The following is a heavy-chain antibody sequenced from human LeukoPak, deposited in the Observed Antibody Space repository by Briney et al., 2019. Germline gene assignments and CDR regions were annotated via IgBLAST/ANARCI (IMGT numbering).Heavy chain of an antibody. D-gene: IGHD5-18*01. CDR3: ARDYGYSYGYCYFDY. CDR1: GDSLTSYY. V-gene: IGHV4-59*12. J-gene: IGHJ4*02. Sequence: SETLSLTCTVSGDSLTSYYWSWIRQPPGKGLEWIGYVYYTGKTDFNPSLKSRVTISVDTSRNQFSLKLSSVTAADTAVYYCARDYGYSYGYCYFDYWGQGTLVTVSS. CDR2: VYYTGKT.